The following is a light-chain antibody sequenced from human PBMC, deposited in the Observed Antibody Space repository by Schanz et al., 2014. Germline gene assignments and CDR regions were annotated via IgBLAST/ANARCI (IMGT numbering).Light chain of an antibody. CDR1: SSNIGAGYD. V-gene: IGLV1-40*01. J-gene: IGLJ3*02. CDR3: QSYDSRLSASRWV. CDR2: ANS. Sequence: QSALTQPPSVSGAPGQRVTISCTGSSSNIGAGYDVHWYQHLPGTAPNLLIYANSNRPSGVPDRFSGSKSGTSASLAITGLQAEDEADYYCQSYDSRLSASRWVFGGGTKLTVL.